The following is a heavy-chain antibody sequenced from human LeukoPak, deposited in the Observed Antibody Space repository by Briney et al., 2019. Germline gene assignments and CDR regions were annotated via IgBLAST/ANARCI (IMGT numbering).Heavy chain of an antibody. Sequence: GASVKVSCKASGYTFTGYYMHWVRQAPGQGLEWMGWINPNSGDTNYAQKFQGWVTMTRDTSISTAYMELSRLRSDDTAVYYCARGGIAGTTDYYYYYGMDVWGKGTTVTVSS. CDR3: ARGGIAGTTDYYYYYGMDV. CDR1: GYTFTGYY. D-gene: IGHD1-20*01. CDR2: INPNSGDT. J-gene: IGHJ6*04. V-gene: IGHV1-2*04.